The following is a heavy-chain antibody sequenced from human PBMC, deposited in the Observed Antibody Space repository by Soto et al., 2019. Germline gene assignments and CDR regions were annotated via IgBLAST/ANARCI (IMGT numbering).Heavy chain of an antibody. CDR2: ISYDGSNK. CDR3: AKVVLAAMPYYYYGMDV. Sequence: PGGSLRLSCAASGFTFSSYGMHWVRQAPGKGLEWVAVISYDGSNKYYADSVRGRFTISRDNSKNTLYLQMNSLRAEDTAVYYCAKVVLAAMPYYYYGMDVWGQGTTVTVSS. CDR1: GFTFSSYG. D-gene: IGHD2-2*01. J-gene: IGHJ6*02. V-gene: IGHV3-30*18.